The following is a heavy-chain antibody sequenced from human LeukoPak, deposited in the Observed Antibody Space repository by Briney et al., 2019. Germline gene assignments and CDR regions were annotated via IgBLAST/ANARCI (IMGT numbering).Heavy chain of an antibody. CDR3: AKLSGSYTGPFDY. V-gene: IGHV3-30*18. J-gene: IGHJ4*02. CDR2: ISYGGSNK. CDR1: GFTFSSYG. D-gene: IGHD1-26*01. Sequence: GRSLRLSCAASGFTFSSYGMHWVRQAPGKGLEWVAVISYGGSNKYYADSVKGRFTISRDNSKNTLYLQMNSLRAEDTAVYYCAKLSGSYTGPFDYWGQGTLVTVSS.